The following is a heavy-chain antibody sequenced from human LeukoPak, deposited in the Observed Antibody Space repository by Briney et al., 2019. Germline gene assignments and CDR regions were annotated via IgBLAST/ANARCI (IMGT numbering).Heavy chain of an antibody. D-gene: IGHD2-2*01. J-gene: IGHJ5*02. V-gene: IGHV1-8*01. CDR3: ARGLRGRYCSSNSCYFFGFDR. CDR1: GYTFTIYD. CDR2: MNLNSDNK. Sequence: GASVKVSCKASGYTFTIYDNNWARQATGQGLEWMGEMNLNSDNKGYAQKFQGRVNMTTSTAFRTAYMLLSNLRSEDTAVYYCARGLRGRYCSSNSCYFFGFDRWGQGTLVSVSS.